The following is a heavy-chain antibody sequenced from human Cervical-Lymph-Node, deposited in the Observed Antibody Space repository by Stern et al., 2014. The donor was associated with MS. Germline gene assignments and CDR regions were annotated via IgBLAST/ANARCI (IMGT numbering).Heavy chain of an antibody. V-gene: IGHV1-18*01. CDR2: ISAYNGNT. Sequence: VQLEESGAEVKKPGASVKVSCKASGYTFTSYGISWVRQAPGQGLEWMGWISAYNGNTNYAQKLQGRVTITTDTSTSTAYMKLRSLRSDDTAVYYCAREGSRDIVVVPAAMGRLYYYYGMDVWGQGTTVTVSS. J-gene: IGHJ6*02. D-gene: IGHD2-2*01. CDR1: GYTFTSYG. CDR3: AREGSRDIVVVPAAMGRLYYYYGMDV.